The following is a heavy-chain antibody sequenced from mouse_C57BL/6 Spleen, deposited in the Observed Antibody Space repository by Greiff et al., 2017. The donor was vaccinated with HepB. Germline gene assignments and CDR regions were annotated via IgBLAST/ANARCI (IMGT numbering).Heavy chain of an antibody. CDR1: GYTFTDYE. J-gene: IGHJ2*01. D-gene: IGHD1-1*01. V-gene: IGHV1-15*01. Sequence: QVQLQQSGAELVRPGASVTLSCKASGYTFTDYEMHWVKQTPVHGLEWIGAIDPETGGTAYNQKFKGKAILTADKSSSTAYMELRSLTSEDSAVYYCTRHYYGSSFFDYWGQGTTLTVPS. CDR3: TRHYYGSSFFDY. CDR2: IDPETGGT.